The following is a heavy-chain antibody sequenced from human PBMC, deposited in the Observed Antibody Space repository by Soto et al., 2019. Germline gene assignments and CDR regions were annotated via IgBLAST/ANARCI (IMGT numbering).Heavy chain of an antibody. CDR3: ARYGHSSGWYGTYYYGMDV. V-gene: IGHV4-34*01. CDR2: INHSGST. J-gene: IGHJ6*02. D-gene: IGHD6-19*01. Sequence: SETLSLTCAVYGGSFSGYYWSWIRQPPGKGLEWIGEINHSGSTNYNPSLKSRVTISVDTSKNQFSLKLSSVTAADTAVYYCARYGHSSGWYGTYYYGMDVWGQGTTVTVSS. CDR1: GGSFSGYY.